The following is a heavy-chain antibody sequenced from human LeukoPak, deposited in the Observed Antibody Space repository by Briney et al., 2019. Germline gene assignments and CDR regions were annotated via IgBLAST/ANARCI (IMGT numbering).Heavy chain of an antibody. Sequence: SVKVSCKASGGTFSSYAISWVRQAPGQGLEWMGRIIPIFGIANYAQKFQGRVTITADKSTSTAYMELSSLRSEDTAVYYCAIPVVVTATDPDDAFDIWGQGTMVTVSS. CDR3: AIPVVVTATDPDDAFDI. CDR1: GGTFSSYA. J-gene: IGHJ3*02. CDR2: IIPIFGIA. V-gene: IGHV1-69*04. D-gene: IGHD2-21*02.